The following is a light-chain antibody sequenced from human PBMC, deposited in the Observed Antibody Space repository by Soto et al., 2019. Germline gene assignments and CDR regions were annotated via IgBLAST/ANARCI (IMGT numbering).Light chain of an antibody. CDR3: SAYAGSPYLYV. V-gene: IGLV2-8*01. J-gene: IGLJ1*01. Sequence: QSVLTQPPSASGSPGQSVTISCTGTSLDVGGYNYVSWYQQHPGKAPQVLMYEVSKRPSGVPDRSSGSKSGNTASLTVSGLQAEDEADYYCSAYAGSPYLYVFGSGTKVTVL. CDR1: SLDVGGYNY. CDR2: EVS.